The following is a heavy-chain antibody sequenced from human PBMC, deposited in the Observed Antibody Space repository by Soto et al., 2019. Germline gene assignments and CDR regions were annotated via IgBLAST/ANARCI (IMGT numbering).Heavy chain of an antibody. D-gene: IGHD6-19*01. V-gene: IGHV3-48*01. CDR2: IDSSGTTI. Sequence: EVQLVESGGGLVQPGGSLRLSCAASGFTFSSYSMNWVRQAPGKGLEWVSYIDSSGTTIYYADSMKGRFAISRDNAKNSLYLQMNSLRAEDTAVYYCVSGTSSGLSRDYWGQGTLVTVSS. J-gene: IGHJ4*02. CDR1: GFTFSSYS. CDR3: VSGTSSGLSRDY.